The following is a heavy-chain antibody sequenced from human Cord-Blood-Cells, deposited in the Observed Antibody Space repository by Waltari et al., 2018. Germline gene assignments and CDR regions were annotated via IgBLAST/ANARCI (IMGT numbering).Heavy chain of an antibody. Sequence: QVQLQQWGAGLLKPSETLSLTCAVYGGSFSGYYWSWIRQPPGKGLEWIGEINHSGSTNYNPSLKSRFTISVDTSKNQFSLQLSSVTAADTAVYYCARPRIVGATRAFDIWGQGTMVTVSS. CDR1: GGSFSGYY. J-gene: IGHJ3*02. CDR2: INHSGST. CDR3: ARPRIVGATRAFDI. D-gene: IGHD1-26*01. V-gene: IGHV4-34*01.